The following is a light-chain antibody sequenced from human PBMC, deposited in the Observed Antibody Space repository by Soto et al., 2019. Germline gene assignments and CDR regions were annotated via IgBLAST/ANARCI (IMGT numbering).Light chain of an antibody. CDR2: DAS. CDR3: QHYNSYSEA. J-gene: IGKJ1*01. CDR1: QSISSW. Sequence: DLQSTQGPYTLSASVGDRVTITCRASQSISSWLAWYQQKPGKAPKLLIYDASSLESGVPSRFSGSGSGTEFTLTISSLQPDDFATYYCQHYNSYSEAFGQGSNVDI. V-gene: IGKV1-5*01.